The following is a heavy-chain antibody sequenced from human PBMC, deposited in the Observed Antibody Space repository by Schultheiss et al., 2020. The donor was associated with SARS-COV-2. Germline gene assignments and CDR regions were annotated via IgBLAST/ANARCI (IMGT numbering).Heavy chain of an antibody. D-gene: IGHD6-19*01. Sequence: GESLKISCAASGFTFSSYAMSWVRQAPGKGLEWVSAISGSGGSTYYADSVKGRFTISRDNAKNSLYLQMNSLRAEDTAVYYCARHWVGAVAGILGCWGQGTTVTVSS. J-gene: IGHJ6*02. CDR2: ISGSGGST. V-gene: IGHV3-23*01. CDR1: GFTFSSYA. CDR3: ARHWVGAVAGILGC.